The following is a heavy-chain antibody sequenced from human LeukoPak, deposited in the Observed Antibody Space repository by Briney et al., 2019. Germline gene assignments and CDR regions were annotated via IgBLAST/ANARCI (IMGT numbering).Heavy chain of an antibody. V-gene: IGHV3-48*03. D-gene: IGHD3-10*01. CDR2: ISSSGSIM. CDR1: GFTFSSCE. CDR3: AKVTYGSGSPHPKGSRWFGP. J-gene: IGHJ5*02. Sequence: TGGPLRLSCAASGFTFSSCELSWVRQAPAKGLEWVSYISSSGSIMYYADSVKGRFTISRDSAKNSLYLQMNSLRAEDTAVYYCAKVTYGSGSPHPKGSRWFGPWGQGTLVTVSS.